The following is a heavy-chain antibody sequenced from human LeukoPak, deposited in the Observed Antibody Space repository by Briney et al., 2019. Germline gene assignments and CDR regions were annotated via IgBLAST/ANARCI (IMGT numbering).Heavy chain of an antibody. CDR1: GFTFSSYG. CDR2: ITSDGNNK. D-gene: IGHD3-16*01. CDR3: AKDNYDSSGIWDY. J-gene: IGHJ4*02. V-gene: IGHV3-30*18. Sequence: PGGSLRLSCAASGFTFSSYGMHWVRQAPGKGLEWVAVITSDGNNKFYVEAVKGRFTISRDNVKNTLYLQMNSLRPEDAAMYFCAKDNYDSSGIWDYWGQGTLVTVSS.